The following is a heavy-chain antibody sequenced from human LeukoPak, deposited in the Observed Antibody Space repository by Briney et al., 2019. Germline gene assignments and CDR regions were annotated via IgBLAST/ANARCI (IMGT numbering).Heavy chain of an antibody. CDR2: IRGDGTSQ. CDR1: GITFSSYG. Sequence: GGSLRLSCVASGITFSSYGMHWVRQVPGKGLEWVAFIRGDGTSQYYVDSVKGRFFISRDNSKNTLYLQMNSLRAEDTAVYYCAAPNDFWNCYDYYMDVWGKGTTVSVSS. D-gene: IGHD3-3*01. V-gene: IGHV3-30*02. J-gene: IGHJ6*03. CDR3: AAPNDFWNCYDYYMDV.